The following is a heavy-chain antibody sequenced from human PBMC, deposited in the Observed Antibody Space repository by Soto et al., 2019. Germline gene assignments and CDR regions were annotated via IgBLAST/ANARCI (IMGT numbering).Heavy chain of an antibody. Sequence: GGSLRLSCAASGFTFSSYAMSWVRQAPGKGLEWVSAISGSGGSTYYADSVKGRFTISRDNSKNTLYLQMNSLRAEDTAVYYCAKGTYDFWSGYYLEAPDVWGQGTTVTVSS. D-gene: IGHD3-3*01. J-gene: IGHJ6*02. CDR3: AKGTYDFWSGYYLEAPDV. CDR2: ISGSGGST. CDR1: GFTFSSYA. V-gene: IGHV3-23*01.